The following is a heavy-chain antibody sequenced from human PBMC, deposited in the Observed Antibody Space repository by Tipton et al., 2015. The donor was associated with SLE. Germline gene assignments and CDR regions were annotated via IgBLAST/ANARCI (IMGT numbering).Heavy chain of an antibody. V-gene: IGHV4-59*12. CDR1: GDSMNNAY. CDR2: IYYSGSSGTT. D-gene: IGHD2-21*02. Sequence: TLSLTCSVSGDSMNNAYWSWIRQPPGRGLEWIGFIYYSGSSGTTNYNPSLEGRLTISIDTSKNQFSLNLSSVTAADTAVYYCAGYGGDSVGNWFDPWGQGTLVTVSS. CDR3: AGYGGDSVGNWFDP. J-gene: IGHJ5*02.